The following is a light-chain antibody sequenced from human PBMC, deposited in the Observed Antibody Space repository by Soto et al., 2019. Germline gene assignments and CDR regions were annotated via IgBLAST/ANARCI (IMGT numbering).Light chain of an antibody. CDR3: LSKTSSISYV. CDR2: EVS. V-gene: IGLV2-14*01. CDR1: TSDVGGYNY. Sequence: QSARTQPASVSGSPGQSITISCTGTTSDVGGYNYVSWYQQHPGKVPKLLIHEVSNRPSGVSNRFSGSKSGNTASLTISGLQAEDEADYYCLSKTSSISYVFGTGTKVTVL. J-gene: IGLJ1*01.